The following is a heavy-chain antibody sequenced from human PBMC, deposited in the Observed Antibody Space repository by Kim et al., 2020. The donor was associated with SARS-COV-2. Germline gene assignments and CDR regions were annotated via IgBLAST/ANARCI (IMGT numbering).Heavy chain of an antibody. V-gene: IGHV4-31*03. CDR2: IYYYSGTT. D-gene: IGHD3-10*01. CDR3: ARLWFGELSVPDRLDY. CDR1: GGSITSDGYY. J-gene: IGHJ4*01. Sequence: SETLSLTCTVSGGSITSDGYYWSWIRQYPGKGLEWIGYIYYYSGTTYYKPTLKSRVTISVDTSKNQFSLNLSSVTAADTAVYYCARLWFGELSVPDRLDYWGQGTLVTVSS.